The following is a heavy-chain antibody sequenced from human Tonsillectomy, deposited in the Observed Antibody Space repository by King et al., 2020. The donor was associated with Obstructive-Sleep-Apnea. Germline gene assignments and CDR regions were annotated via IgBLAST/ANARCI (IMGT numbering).Heavy chain of an antibody. CDR3: AHSRFSSSLWGMDV. Sequence: TLKESGPTLVKPTQTLTLTCTFSWFSLSSSVVGVGGIRHPPGKAPEWLALIYWDDDKRYSPSLKSRVTITKDTSKNQVVLTMTNMDPVDTATYYCAHSRFSSSLWGMDVWGQGTTVTVSS. CDR2: IYWDDDK. D-gene: IGHD6-13*01. CDR1: WFSLSSSVVG. J-gene: IGHJ6*02. V-gene: IGHV2-5*02.